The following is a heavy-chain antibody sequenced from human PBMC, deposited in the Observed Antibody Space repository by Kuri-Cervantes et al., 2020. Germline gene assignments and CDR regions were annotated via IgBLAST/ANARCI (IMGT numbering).Heavy chain of an antibody. V-gene: IGHV3-30*07. D-gene: IGHD2-21*01. Sequence: LSLTCAASGFTFSSYAMHWVRQAPGKGLEWVAVISYDGSNKYYADSVKGRFTISRDNSKNTLYLQMNSLRAEDTAVYYCAREIPRYFDLWGRGTLVTVSS. J-gene: IGHJ2*01. CDR2: ISYDGSNK. CDR3: AREIPRYFDL. CDR1: GFTFSSYA.